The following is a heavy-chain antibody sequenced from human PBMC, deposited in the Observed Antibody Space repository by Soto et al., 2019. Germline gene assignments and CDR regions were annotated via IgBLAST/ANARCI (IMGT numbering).Heavy chain of an antibody. D-gene: IGHD6-19*01. J-gene: IGHJ5*02. Sequence: EVQLVESGGGLVQPGGSLKLSCAASGFTFSGSAMHWVRQASGKGLEWVGRIRSKANSYATAYAASVKGRFTISRDDSKNTAYLQMNSLKTEDTAVYYCTRQRWLVLGGGANWFDPWGQGTLVTVSS. CDR3: TRQRWLVLGGGANWFDP. CDR2: IRSKANSYAT. CDR1: GFTFSGSA. V-gene: IGHV3-73*02.